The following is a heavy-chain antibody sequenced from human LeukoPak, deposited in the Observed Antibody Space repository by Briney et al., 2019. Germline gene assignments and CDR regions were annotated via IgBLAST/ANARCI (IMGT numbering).Heavy chain of an antibody. CDR1: GFTFSSYG. V-gene: IGHV3-30*03. CDR3: ARNTPGRVFCDY. D-gene: IGHD1-26*01. J-gene: IGHJ4*02. Sequence: PGWSLRLSCAASGFTFSSYGMHWVRQAPGKGLEWVAVISYDGSNKYYADSVKGRFTISRDNSKNTLYLQMNSLRAEDTAVYYCARNTPGRVFCDYWGQGTLVTVSS. CDR2: ISYDGSNK.